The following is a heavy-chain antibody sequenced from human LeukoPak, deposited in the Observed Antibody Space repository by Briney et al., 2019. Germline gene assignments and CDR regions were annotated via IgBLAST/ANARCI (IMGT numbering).Heavy chain of an antibody. CDR2: IKQDGSEK. D-gene: IGHD4-23*01. CDR1: GFTFSSYW. CDR3: ARDYYGGNSIYFDY. J-gene: IGHJ4*02. V-gene: IGHV3-7*01. Sequence: GGSLRLSCAASGFTFSSYWMSWVRQAPGKGLEWVANIKQDGSEKYYVDSVKGRFTISRDNAKNSLYLQMNSLRAEDTAVYYCARDYYGGNSIYFDYWGQGTLVTVSP.